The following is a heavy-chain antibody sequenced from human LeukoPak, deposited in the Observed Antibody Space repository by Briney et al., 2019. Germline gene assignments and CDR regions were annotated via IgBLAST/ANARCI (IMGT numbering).Heavy chain of an antibody. CDR2: ISSNGGST. D-gene: IGHD3-22*01. CDR3: ARDKGVVVILYYFDY. J-gene: IGHJ4*02. CDR1: GFTFSSYA. Sequence: GGSLRLSCAASGFTFSSYAMHWVRQAPGKGLEYVSAISSNGGSTYYANSVKGRFTISRDNSKNTLYLQMGSLRAEDMAVYYCARDKGVVVILYYFDYWGQGTLVTVSS. V-gene: IGHV3-64*01.